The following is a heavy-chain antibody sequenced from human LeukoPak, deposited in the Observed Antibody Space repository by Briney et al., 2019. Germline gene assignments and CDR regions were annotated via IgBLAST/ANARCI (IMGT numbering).Heavy chain of an antibody. CDR3: AKGYCSSTSCYVPPALDY. CDR2: IRYDGSNK. D-gene: IGHD2-2*01. J-gene: IGHJ4*02. CDR1: DFTFSSYG. Sequence: GGSLRLSCAASDFTFSSYGMHWVRQAPGKGLEWVAFIRYDGSNKYYADSVKGRFTISRDNSKNTLYLQMNSLRAEDTAVYYCAKGYCSSTSCYVPPALDYWGQGTLVTVSS. V-gene: IGHV3-30*02.